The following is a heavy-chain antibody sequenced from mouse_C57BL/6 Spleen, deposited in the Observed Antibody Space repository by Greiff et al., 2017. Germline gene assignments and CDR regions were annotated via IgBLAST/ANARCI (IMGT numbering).Heavy chain of an antibody. CDR2: INPNNGGT. Sequence: VQLQQSGPELVKPGASVKISCKASGYTFTDYYMNWVKQSHGKSLEWIGDINPNNGGTSYNQKFKGKATLTVDKSSSTAYMELRSLTSEDSAVYYCARRDLYYGNFYYAMDYWGQGTSVTVSS. D-gene: IGHD2-1*01. CDR3: ARRDLYYGNFYYAMDY. J-gene: IGHJ4*01. CDR1: GYTFTDYY. V-gene: IGHV1-26*01.